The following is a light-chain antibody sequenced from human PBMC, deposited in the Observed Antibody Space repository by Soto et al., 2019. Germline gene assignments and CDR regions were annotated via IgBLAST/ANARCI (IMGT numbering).Light chain of an antibody. J-gene: IGLJ1*01. CDR3: SSYTTSYFYV. CDR1: SSDVGSYNL. Sequence: QSVLTQPASVSGSPGQSITISCTGTSSDVGSYNLVSWYQQHPGKAPKLLIYGVKNRPSGVSYRFSASKSAFTASLTISGLQAEDEAHYYCSSYTTSYFYVFGPGTKV. V-gene: IGLV2-14*02. CDR2: GVK.